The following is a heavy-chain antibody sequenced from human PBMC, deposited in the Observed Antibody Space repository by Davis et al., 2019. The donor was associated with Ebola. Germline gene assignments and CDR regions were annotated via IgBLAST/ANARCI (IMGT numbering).Heavy chain of an antibody. CDR3: ARPAVGATDAIDY. CDR2: IYYSGST. CDR1: GGSISSSSYY. V-gene: IGHV4-39*01. Sequence: MPGESLRLSCTVSGGSISSSSYYWGWIRQPPGKGLEWIGSIYYSGSTYYNPSLKRRVTISVDTSKNQFPLQLSSVTAADTAVYYCARPAVGATDAIDYWGQGTLVTVSS. D-gene: IGHD1-26*01. J-gene: IGHJ4*02.